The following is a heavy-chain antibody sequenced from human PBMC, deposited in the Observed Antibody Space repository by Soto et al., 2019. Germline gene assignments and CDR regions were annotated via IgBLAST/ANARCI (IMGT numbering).Heavy chain of an antibody. CDR3: AKHAALWFGDPDVPIYYSYLGMDV. Sequence: QVQLVESGGGVVQPGRSLRLSCAASGFTFSSYGMHWVRQAPGKGLEWVAVISHDGSNKYYADSVTGRFTISRDNSKKALYLQMNSLRAEDTAVYYCAKHAALWFGDPDVPIYYSYLGMDVWGQGTTVTVSS. D-gene: IGHD3-10*01. CDR2: ISHDGSNK. CDR1: GFTFSSYG. J-gene: IGHJ6*02. V-gene: IGHV3-30*18.